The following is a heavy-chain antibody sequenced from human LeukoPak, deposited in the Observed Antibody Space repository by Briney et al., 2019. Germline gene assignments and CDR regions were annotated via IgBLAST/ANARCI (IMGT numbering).Heavy chain of an antibody. CDR1: GGSISSYY. D-gene: IGHD2-2*01. CDR3: ARDRVVVVPAAYAFDI. J-gene: IGHJ3*02. Sequence: PSETLSLTCTVAGGSISSYYWSWIRQPPGKGLEWIGYIYYSGSTNYNPSLKSRVTISVDTSKNQFSLKLSSVTAADTAVYYCARDRVVVVPAAYAFDIWGQGTMVTVSS. V-gene: IGHV4-59*12. CDR2: IYYSGST.